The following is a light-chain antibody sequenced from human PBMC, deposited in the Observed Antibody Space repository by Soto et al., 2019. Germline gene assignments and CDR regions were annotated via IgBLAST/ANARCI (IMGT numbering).Light chain of an antibody. Sequence: DIQMTQSPSTLSASVGDRVTITCRASQSISTWLAWYQQKPGKAPKLIIYKASSLESGVPSRFSGSGSGTEFTLTISSLQPEDFATYYCQQYDRYWTFGQGTKVEIK. CDR1: QSISTW. CDR2: KAS. V-gene: IGKV1-5*03. CDR3: QQYDRYWT. J-gene: IGKJ1*01.